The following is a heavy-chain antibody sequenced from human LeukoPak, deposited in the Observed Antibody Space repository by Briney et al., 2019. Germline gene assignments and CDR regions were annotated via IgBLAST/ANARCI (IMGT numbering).Heavy chain of an antibody. D-gene: IGHD7-27*01. CDR1: GFTFSSYA. J-gene: IGHJ4*02. CDR3: AKDPNWGVALYYFDY. V-gene: IGHV3-23*01. CDR2: ISGSGGST. Sequence: GGSLRLSCAASGFTFSSYAMSWIRQAPGKGLEWVSAISGSGGSTYYADSVKGRFTISRDNSKNTLYLQMNSLRAEDTAVYYCAKDPNWGVALYYFDYWGQGTLVTVSS.